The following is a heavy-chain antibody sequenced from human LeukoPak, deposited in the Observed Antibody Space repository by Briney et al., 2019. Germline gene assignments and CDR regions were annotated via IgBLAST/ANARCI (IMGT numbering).Heavy chain of an antibody. J-gene: IGHJ6*03. CDR1: RFTFSTYS. CDR2: ISISSAYI. CDR3: ARDAIRNQHADYYYMDV. Sequence: GGSLRLSCAASRFTFSTYSMNCVRHAPGKGLECVSSISISSAYIYYADSMKGRFTISRDNAKNSLYLQMNSLRAEDTAVYYCARDAIRNQHADYYYMDVWGKGTTVTVSS. D-gene: IGHD1-14*01. V-gene: IGHV3-21*01.